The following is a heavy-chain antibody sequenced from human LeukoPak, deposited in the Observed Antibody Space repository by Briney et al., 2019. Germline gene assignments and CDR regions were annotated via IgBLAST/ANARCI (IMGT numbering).Heavy chain of an antibody. CDR1: GFTFDDYT. CDR3: AKGYSSGWSPLSL. V-gene: IGHV3-43*01. J-gene: IGHJ4*02. CDR2: ISWDGGST. Sequence: GGSLRLSCAASGFTFDDYTMHWVRQAPGKGLEWVSLISWDGGSTYYADSVKGRFTISRDNSKNSLYLQMNSLRTEDTALYYCAKGYSSGWSPLSLWGRGTLVTVSS. D-gene: IGHD6-19*01.